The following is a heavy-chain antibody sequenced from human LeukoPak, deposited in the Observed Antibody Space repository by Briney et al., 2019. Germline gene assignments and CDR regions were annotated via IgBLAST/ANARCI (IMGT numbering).Heavy chain of an antibody. CDR2: IYYSGST. V-gene: IGHV4-61*01. D-gene: IGHD3-16*02. CDR3: ARNYDYVWGSYRYTSYFDY. J-gene: IGHJ4*02. Sequence: SETLSLTCTVSGGSVSSGSYYWSWIRQPPGKGLEWIVYIYYSGSTNYNPSLKSRVTISVDTSKNQFSLKLSSVTAADTAVYYCARNYDYVWGSYRYTSYFDYWGQGTLVTVSS. CDR1: GGSVSSGSYY.